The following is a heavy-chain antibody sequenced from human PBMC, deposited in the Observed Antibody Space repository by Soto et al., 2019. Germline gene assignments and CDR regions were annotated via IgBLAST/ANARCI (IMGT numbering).Heavy chain of an antibody. CDR1: GDSITSVGYS. CDR2: IYHTGTT. J-gene: IGHJ6*02. V-gene: IGHV4-30-2*01. Sequence: QLQLQESGSGLVKPSQTLSLTCAVSGDSITSVGYSWSWIRQPPGKVLEWIGYIYHTGTTYYTAALKSRVTISLARSKNRISLSLNSVTAADTAVYYCAATVFGEYSHYALDVWGQGTTVTVSS. CDR3: AATVFGEYSHYALDV. D-gene: IGHD3-3*01.